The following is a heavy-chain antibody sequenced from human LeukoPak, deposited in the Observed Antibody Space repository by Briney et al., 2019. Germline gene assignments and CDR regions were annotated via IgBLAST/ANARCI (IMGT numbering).Heavy chain of an antibody. CDR1: RFTFSSYS. Sequence: GGSLRLSCAASRFTFSSYSMNWVRQAPGKGLEWVSSISSSSSYIYYADSVKGRFTISRDNAKNSLYLQMNSLRAEDTAVYYCARVEVYYYYYGMDVWGQGTTVTVSS. CDR3: ARVEVYYYYYGMDV. J-gene: IGHJ6*02. V-gene: IGHV3-21*01. CDR2: ISSSSSYI.